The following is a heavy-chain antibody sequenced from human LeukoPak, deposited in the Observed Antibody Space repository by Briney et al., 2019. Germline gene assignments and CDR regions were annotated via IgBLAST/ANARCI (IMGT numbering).Heavy chain of an antibody. CDR3: AKDQSYGFDY. J-gene: IGHJ4*02. Sequence: PGGSLRLSCAASGFTFSSYAMHWVRQAPGKGLEWVAVISYDGSNKYYADSVKGRFTISRDNSKNTLYLQMNSLRAEDTAIYYCAKDQSYGFDYWGQGTLVTVSS. D-gene: IGHD5-18*01. CDR2: ISYDGSNK. CDR1: GFTFSSYA. V-gene: IGHV3-30-3*01.